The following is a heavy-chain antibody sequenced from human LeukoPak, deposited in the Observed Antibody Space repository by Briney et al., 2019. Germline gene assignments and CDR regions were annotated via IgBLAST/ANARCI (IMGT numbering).Heavy chain of an antibody. V-gene: IGHV3-30*04. Sequence: PGRSLRLSCAASGFTFSSYAMHWVRQAPGKGLEWVAVISYDGSNKYYADSVKDRFTISRDNSKNTLYLQMNSLRAEDTAVYYCARDQHSYQLLCLMANWGQGTLVTVSS. J-gene: IGHJ4*02. CDR1: GFTFSSYA. CDR3: ARDQHSYQLLCLMAN. D-gene: IGHD2-2*01. CDR2: ISYDGSNK.